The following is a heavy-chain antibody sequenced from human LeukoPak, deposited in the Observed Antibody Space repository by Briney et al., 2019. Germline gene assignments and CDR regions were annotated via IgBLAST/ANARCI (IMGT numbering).Heavy chain of an antibody. Sequence: SETLSLTCAVYGGSFSDYYWTWIRQPPGKGLEWIGEIYRSESTNYNPSLKSRVTISVDTSKNQFSLKLSSVTAADTAVYYCARVPSNYDILPGYYYYYMDVWGKGPTVTVSS. CDR2: IYRSEST. J-gene: IGHJ6*03. CDR3: ARVPSNYDILPGYYYYYMDV. V-gene: IGHV4-34*01. CDR1: GGSFSDYY. D-gene: IGHD3-9*01.